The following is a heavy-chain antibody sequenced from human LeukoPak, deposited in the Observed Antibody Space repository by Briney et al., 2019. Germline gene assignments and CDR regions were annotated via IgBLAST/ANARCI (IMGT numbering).Heavy chain of an antibody. Sequence: GGSLRLSCAASGFTFSSYEMNWVRQAPGKGLEWVSYISSSGATTHYADSVKGRFTISRDNSKNTLYLQMNSLRAEDTAVYYCASPMTTALNIDYWGQGTLVTVSS. CDR3: ASPMTTALNIDY. J-gene: IGHJ4*02. CDR2: ISSSGATT. V-gene: IGHV3-48*03. CDR1: GFTFSSYE. D-gene: IGHD4-17*01.